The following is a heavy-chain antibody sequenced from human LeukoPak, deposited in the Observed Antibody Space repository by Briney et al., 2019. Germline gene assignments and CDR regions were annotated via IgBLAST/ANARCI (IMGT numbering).Heavy chain of an antibody. V-gene: IGHV1-46*01. J-gene: IGHJ4*02. CDR1: GYTLTSYY. CDR3: ARDEKGSGWSPFDY. Sequence: ASVKVSCKASGYTLTSYYMHWGRQAPGQGLEWMGIINPSGGSTRYAQKFQGRVNMTRDTSTTTVYMELSSLRSEDTAVYYCARDEKGSGWSPFDYWGQGTLVTVSS. CDR2: INPSGGST. D-gene: IGHD6-19*01.